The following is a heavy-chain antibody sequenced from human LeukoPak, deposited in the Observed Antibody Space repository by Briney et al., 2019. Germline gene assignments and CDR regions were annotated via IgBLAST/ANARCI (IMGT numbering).Heavy chain of an antibody. CDR1: GDSITSYF. J-gene: IGHJ2*01. CDR3: ARGDDSGAHYPSRFDL. CDR2: ISYSGNT. Sequence: SETLSLTCSVSGDSITSYFWSWIRQSPGEGLEWIEDISYSGNTNSNPSLKSRATMSLDTSKNHFSRKLISVTAADTAVYYCARGDDSGAHYPSRFDLWGRGTLVTVSS. D-gene: IGHD3-22*01. V-gene: IGHV4-59*01.